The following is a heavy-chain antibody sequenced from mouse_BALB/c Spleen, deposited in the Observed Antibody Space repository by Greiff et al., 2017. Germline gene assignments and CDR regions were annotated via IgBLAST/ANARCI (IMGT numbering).Heavy chain of an antibody. D-gene: IGHD1-1*01. CDR1: GFTFSDYY. Sequence: EVNLVESGGGLVKPGGSLKLSCAASGFTFSDYYMYWVRQTPEKRLEWVATISDGGSYTYYPDSVKGRFTISRDNAKNNLYLQMSSLKSEDTAMYYCARVGYYPWGQGTLVTVSA. CDR2: ISDGGSYT. J-gene: IGHJ3*01. CDR3: ARVGYYP. V-gene: IGHV5-4*02.